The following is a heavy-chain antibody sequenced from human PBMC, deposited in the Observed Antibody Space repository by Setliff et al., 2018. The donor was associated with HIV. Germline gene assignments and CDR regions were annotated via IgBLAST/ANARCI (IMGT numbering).Heavy chain of an antibody. CDR1: GYTFTSYD. V-gene: IGHV1-18*01. J-gene: IGHJ5*02. D-gene: IGHD6-13*01. Sequence: ASVKVSCKASGYTFTSYDISWVRQAPGQGLEWMGWISAYNGNTNYEQKLQGRVTMTTDTSTSTAYMELSRLRSDDTAGYYCASGEYSSSWSFRRKNNWFDPWGQGTLVTVSS. CDR2: ISAYNGNT. CDR3: ASGEYSSSWSFRRKNNWFDP.